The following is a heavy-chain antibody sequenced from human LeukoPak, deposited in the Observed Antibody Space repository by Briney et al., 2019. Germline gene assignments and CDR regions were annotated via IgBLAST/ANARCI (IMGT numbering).Heavy chain of an antibody. Sequence: GGSLRLACAASGFTFSSYAVTWVRQAPGKGLEWVSAISTSGGTYYADSVKGRFTISRDNSRTTLFLQMNSLRVEDTAVYHCAKNYLRDSDFWGQGTLVTVSS. CDR2: ISTSGGT. V-gene: IGHV3-23*01. CDR1: GFTFSSYA. J-gene: IGHJ4*02. CDR3: AKNYLRDSDF. D-gene: IGHD3-10*02.